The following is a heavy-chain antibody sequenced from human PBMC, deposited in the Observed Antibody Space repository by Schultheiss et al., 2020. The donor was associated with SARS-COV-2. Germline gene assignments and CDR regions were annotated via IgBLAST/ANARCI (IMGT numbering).Heavy chain of an antibody. CDR3: AREGLGGTTYYYDSSGSYSAPPFDY. Sequence: GGSLRLSCAASGFTFSDYYMSWIRQAPGKGLEWVSYISSSGSTIYYADSVKGRFTISRDNAKNSLYLQMNSLRAEDTAVYYCAREGLGGTTYYYDSSGSYSAPPFDYWGQGTLVTVSS. CDR1: GFTFSDYY. J-gene: IGHJ4*02. D-gene: IGHD3-22*01. V-gene: IGHV3-11*01. CDR2: ISSSGSTI.